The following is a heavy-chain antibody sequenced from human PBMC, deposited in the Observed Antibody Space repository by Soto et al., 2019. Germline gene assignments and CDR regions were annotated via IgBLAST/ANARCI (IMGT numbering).Heavy chain of an antibody. J-gene: IGHJ6*02. CDR1: GFTFSTYS. Sequence: GGTLRLSCGASGFTFSTYSMHWVRQAPGKGLEWVSSIGRRSDIYYADSVKGRFTVSRDNAKNSVSLQMNSLRDEDTAVYYCARQEPALPLAYGLDVWGQGTKVTVSS. CDR2: IGRRSDI. CDR3: ARQEPALPLAYGLDV. V-gene: IGHV3-21*01.